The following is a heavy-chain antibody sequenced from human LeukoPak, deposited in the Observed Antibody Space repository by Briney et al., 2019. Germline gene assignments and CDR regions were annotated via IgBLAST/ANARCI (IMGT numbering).Heavy chain of an antibody. D-gene: IGHD5-12*01. CDR1: RFTFSSYW. CDR2: IKQDGSEK. V-gene: IGHV3-7*01. J-gene: IGHJ4*02. CDR3: ARGDWLPLPYAFDH. Sequence: PGGSLRLSCAASRFTFSSYWMSWVRQAPGKGLEWVANIKQDGSEKYYVDSVRGRFTISRDNAKNSLYLQMNSLRAEDTAVYYCARGDWLPLPYAFDHWGQGTLVTVSS.